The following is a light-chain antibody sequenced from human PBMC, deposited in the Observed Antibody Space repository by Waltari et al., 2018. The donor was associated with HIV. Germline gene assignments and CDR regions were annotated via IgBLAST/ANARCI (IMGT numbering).Light chain of an antibody. Sequence: DIQMTQSPSTLSASLGDTVTLTCRSSQDISRWLAWYQQTPGEVPKLLVYKASLLGSGVPSRFSGSGSGTEFTLTINSLQPADFATYYCQQYNTYLWTFGQGTKVEI. CDR3: QQYNTYLWT. J-gene: IGKJ1*01. V-gene: IGKV1-5*03. CDR2: KAS. CDR1: QDISRW.